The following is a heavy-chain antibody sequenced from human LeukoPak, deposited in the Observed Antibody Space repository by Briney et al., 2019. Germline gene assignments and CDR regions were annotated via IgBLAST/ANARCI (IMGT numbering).Heavy chain of an antibody. D-gene: IGHD3-10*01. CDR1: GYTFTGYY. Sequence: GASVKVSCKASGYTFTGYYMHWVRQAPGQGLEWMGWNNPNSGGTNYAQKFQGRVTMTRDTSISTAYMELSRLRSDDTAVYYCARDHGSGSYYADYWGQGTLVTVSS. V-gene: IGHV1-2*02. CDR3: ARDHGSGSYYADY. J-gene: IGHJ4*02. CDR2: NNPNSGGT.